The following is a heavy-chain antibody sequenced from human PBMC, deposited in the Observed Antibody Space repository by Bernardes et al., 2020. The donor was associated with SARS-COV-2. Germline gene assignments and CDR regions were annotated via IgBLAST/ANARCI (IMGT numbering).Heavy chain of an antibody. J-gene: IGHJ3*02. CDR1: GDSTSSSNW. CDR2: IYDSGST. V-gene: IGHV4-4*02. CDR3: ARDNVEGRNAFDI. D-gene: IGHD1-1*01. Sequence: SETLSLTCAVSGDSTSSSNWWSLFRQPPGKGREWSGGIYDSGSTNYNPSLKSRVTMSMDRSKNQFSLNLSSVTAADTAVYYCARDNVEGRNAFDIWGQGTMVTVSS.